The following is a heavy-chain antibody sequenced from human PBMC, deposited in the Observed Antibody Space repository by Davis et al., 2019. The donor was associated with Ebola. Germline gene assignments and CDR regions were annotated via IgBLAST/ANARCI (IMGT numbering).Heavy chain of an antibody. J-gene: IGHJ5*02. D-gene: IGHD6-19*01. CDR2: ICYSGST. CDR3: ARDSSSGWYGGPFDP. CDR1: GGSISSDY. V-gene: IGHV4-59*01. Sequence: SETLSLTCSVSCTVSGGSISSDYWSRIRQPPGKGLDWIRYICYSGSTNYNSSLKSRVTISVDTSKNQFSLKLSSVTAADTAVYYCARDSSSGWYGGPFDPWGQGTLVTVSS.